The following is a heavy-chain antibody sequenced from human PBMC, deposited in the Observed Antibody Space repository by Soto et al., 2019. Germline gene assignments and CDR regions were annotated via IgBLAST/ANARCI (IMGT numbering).Heavy chain of an antibody. CDR2: IYHSGNT. Sequence: QLQLQESGSGLVKPSQTLSLTCAVSGGSISSGGYSCSWIRQPPGKGLECIGYIYHSGNTYYNPSLTSRVSISVGRSKNQFSLKLSSVTAADTAVYYCARVPSPWGQGTLVTVSS. V-gene: IGHV4-30-2*01. CDR1: GGSISSGGYS. CDR3: ARVPSP. J-gene: IGHJ5*02.